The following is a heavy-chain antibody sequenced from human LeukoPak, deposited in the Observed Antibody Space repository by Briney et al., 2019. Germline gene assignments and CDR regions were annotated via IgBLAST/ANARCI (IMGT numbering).Heavy chain of an antibody. J-gene: IGHJ4*02. CDR1: GFTFSSYS. CDR3: ARDQYGSGRPFDY. Sequence: PGGSLRLSCADSGFTFSSYSINWVRQAPGKGLGWVSSISSSSSYIYYADSVKGRFTISRDNAKNSLYLQMNSLRAEDTAVYYCARDQYGSGRPFDYWGQGTLVTVSS. D-gene: IGHD3-10*01. V-gene: IGHV3-21*01. CDR2: ISSSSSYI.